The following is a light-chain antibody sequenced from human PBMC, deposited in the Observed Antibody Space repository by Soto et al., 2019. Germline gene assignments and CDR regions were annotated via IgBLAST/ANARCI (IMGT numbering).Light chain of an antibody. CDR1: QSINNY. V-gene: IGKV3-11*01. CDR2: DAS. CDR3: QYRGIWPPGAT. J-gene: IGKJ4*01. Sequence: PGERATLSCRASQSINNYLAWYQQKPGQPPRLLIYDASNRATAIPVRFSGSGSGTDFTLTISSLEPEDSAVYYCQYRGIWPPGATFVGGTKVEIK.